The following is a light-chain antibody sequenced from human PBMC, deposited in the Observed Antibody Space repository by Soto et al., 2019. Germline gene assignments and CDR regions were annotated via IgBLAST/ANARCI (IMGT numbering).Light chain of an antibody. Sequence: DIQMTQSPSSVSASVGDRVTITCRASQDISGWLAWFQQKPGKAPNLLIYAASILQSGVPSRFSGSGSGTDFTLTIIYLQPEDFATYYCQQANSFPWTFGQGTKVEL. V-gene: IGKV1D-12*01. CDR1: QDISGW. CDR2: AAS. J-gene: IGKJ1*01. CDR3: QQANSFPWT.